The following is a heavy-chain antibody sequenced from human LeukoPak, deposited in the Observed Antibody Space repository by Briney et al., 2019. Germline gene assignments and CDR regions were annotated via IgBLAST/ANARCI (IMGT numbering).Heavy chain of an antibody. CDR3: VQTTGWPGFDY. CDR1: GVSINRFY. J-gene: IGHJ4*02. CDR2: IYSGVPT. Sequence: SETLSLTCTTTGVSINRFYWSWVRQPPGKGLEWIGNIYSGVPTYFNPSLKSRVTISVDTSKNQFSLNLTSVTAADTAMYYCVQTTGWPGFDYWGQGILVTVSS. V-gene: IGHV4-4*09. D-gene: IGHD1-1*01.